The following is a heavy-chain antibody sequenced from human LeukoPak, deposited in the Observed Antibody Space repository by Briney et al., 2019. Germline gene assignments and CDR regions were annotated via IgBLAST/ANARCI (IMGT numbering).Heavy chain of an antibody. D-gene: IGHD2-2*01. CDR2: IRSKANSYAT. J-gene: IGHJ6*03. Sequence: PGGSLRLSCAASGFTFSGSAMHWVRQASGKGLEWVGRIRSKANSYATAYAASVKGRFTISRDDSKNTAYLQMNSLKTEDTAVYYCTTETQSIVVVPAVDYYYYMDVWGKGTTVTISS. V-gene: IGHV3-73*01. CDR1: GFTFSGSA. CDR3: TTETQSIVVVPAVDYYYYMDV.